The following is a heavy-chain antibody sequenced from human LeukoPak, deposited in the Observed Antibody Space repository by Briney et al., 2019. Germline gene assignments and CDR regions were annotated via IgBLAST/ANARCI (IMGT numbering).Heavy chain of an antibody. V-gene: IGHV4-34*01. D-gene: IGHD5-18*01. Sequence: SENLSLTCAVYGGSFSGYYRSWIRQPPGKGLEWIGEINHSGSTNYNPSLKSRVTISVDTSKNQFSLKLSSVTAADTAVYYCARGGLRGYSYGSFHYFDYWGQGTLVTVSS. J-gene: IGHJ4*02. CDR1: GGSFSGYY. CDR3: ARGGLRGYSYGSFHYFDY. CDR2: INHSGST.